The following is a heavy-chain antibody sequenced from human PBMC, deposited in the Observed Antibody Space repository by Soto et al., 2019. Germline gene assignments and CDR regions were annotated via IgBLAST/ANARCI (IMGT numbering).Heavy chain of an antibody. Sequence: QVQLVQSGAEVKKPGASVKVSCKASGYTFINHDINWVRQAPGQGLAWMGWMNAETGNAGYAQIFQGRVTMTRDTSINTAYMELSSLTSEDTAVYFCARGSGAGGLDWFDPWGQGTLVTVSS. CDR2: MNAETGNA. V-gene: IGHV1-8*01. D-gene: IGHD6-25*01. CDR3: ARGSGAGGLDWFDP. CDR1: GYTFINHD. J-gene: IGHJ5*02.